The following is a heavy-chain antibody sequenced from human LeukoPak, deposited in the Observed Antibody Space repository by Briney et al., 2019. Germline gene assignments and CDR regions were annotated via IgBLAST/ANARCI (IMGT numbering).Heavy chain of an antibody. Sequence: SETLSLTCTVSGGSISSYYWSWIRQPPGKGLEWIGYIYYSGSTNYNPSLKSRVTISVDTSKNQFSLKLSSVTAADTAVYYCARGPSGPYGDYWYFDLWGRGTLVTVSS. J-gene: IGHJ2*01. CDR1: GGSISSYY. V-gene: IGHV4-59*12. D-gene: IGHD4-17*01. CDR3: ARGPSGPYGDYWYFDL. CDR2: IYYSGST.